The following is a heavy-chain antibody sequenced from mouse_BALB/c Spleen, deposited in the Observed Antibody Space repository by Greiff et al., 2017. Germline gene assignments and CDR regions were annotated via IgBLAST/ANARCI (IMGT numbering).Heavy chain of an antibody. D-gene: IGHD4-1*01. Sequence: QVTLKESGPGILQPSQTLSLTCSFSGFSLSTSGMGVSWIRQPSGKGLEWLAHIYWDDDKRYNPSLKSRLTISKDTSRNQVFLKITSVDTADTATYYCARRALTGTEGFAYWGQGTLVTVSA. CDR2: IYWDDDK. CDR3: ARRALTGTEGFAY. V-gene: IGHV8-12*01. CDR1: GFSLSTSGMG. J-gene: IGHJ3*01.